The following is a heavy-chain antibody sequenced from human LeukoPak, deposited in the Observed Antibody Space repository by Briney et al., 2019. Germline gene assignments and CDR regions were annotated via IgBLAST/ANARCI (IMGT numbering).Heavy chain of an antibody. Sequence: GGSLRLSCTASGFTFGDYAMSWFRQAPGEGLEWVGFIRSKAYGGTTEYAASVKGRFTISRDDSKSIAYLQMNSLKTEDTAVYYCTREGRMGIVVVVAAAKEAFDIWGQGTMVTVSS. CDR1: GFTFGDYA. CDR3: TREGRMGIVVVVAAAKEAFDI. V-gene: IGHV3-49*03. CDR2: IRSKAYGGTT. J-gene: IGHJ3*02. D-gene: IGHD2-15*01.